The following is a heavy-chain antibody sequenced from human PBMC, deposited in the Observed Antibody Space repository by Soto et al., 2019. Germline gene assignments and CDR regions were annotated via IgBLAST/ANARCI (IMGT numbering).Heavy chain of an antibody. CDR1: GFTFSSYA. Sequence: EVQLLQSGGGLVQPGGSLRLSCAGSGFTFSSYAMTWVRQAPGKGLEWVSTIGGSGSTTYYADSVKGRCTISRDNSKNTLYLQMNSLRGEDTAVYYCAKDRPGDYSDKKRGGDWFDPWGQGTLVTVSS. D-gene: IGHD4-17*01. CDR3: AKDRPGDYSDKKRGGDWFDP. CDR2: IGGSGSTT. V-gene: IGHV3-23*01. J-gene: IGHJ5*02.